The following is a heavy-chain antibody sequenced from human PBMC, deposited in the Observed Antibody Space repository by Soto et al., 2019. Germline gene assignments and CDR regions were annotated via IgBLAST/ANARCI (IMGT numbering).Heavy chain of an antibody. CDR2: ISGSGGST. CDR1: GFTFSSYA. CDR3: AKDGNRNPFGVVPSHFDY. Sequence: PVGSLILSCAASGFTFSSYAMSWVRQAPGKGLEWVSAISGSGGSTYYADSVKGRFTISRDNSKNTLYLQMNSLRAEDTAVYYCAKDGNRNPFGVVPSHFDYWGQGTLVTVSS. V-gene: IGHV3-23*01. D-gene: IGHD3-3*01. J-gene: IGHJ4*02.